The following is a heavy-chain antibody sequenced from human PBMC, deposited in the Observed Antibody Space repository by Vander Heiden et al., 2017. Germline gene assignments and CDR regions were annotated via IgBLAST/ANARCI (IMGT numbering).Heavy chain of an antibody. CDR3: AKAAHYSGSYYDY. Sequence: DVQLVESGGGFVQPGSSLRLSCAASGFTFDDYAMHWVRQAPGKGLEWVSGISWNSGSIGYADSVKGRFTISRDNAKNSLYLQMNSLRAEDTALYYCAKAAHYSGSYYDYWGQGTLVTVSS. V-gene: IGHV3-9*01. D-gene: IGHD1-26*01. J-gene: IGHJ4*02. CDR1: GFTFDDYA. CDR2: ISWNSGSI.